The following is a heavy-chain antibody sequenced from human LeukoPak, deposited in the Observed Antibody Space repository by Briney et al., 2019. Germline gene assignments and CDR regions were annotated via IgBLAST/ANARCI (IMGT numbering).Heavy chain of an antibody. Sequence: ASVSVSFTSSASTFTNYDINWVRQASGQGQDWMGWMNLNSGNTGYAQKFQGRVTMTRNTSISTAYMELSSLSSEDTAVYYCARGPGCISTSCPYYFDYWGQGTLVTVSS. CDR1: ASTFTNYD. CDR3: ARGPGCISTSCPYYFDY. J-gene: IGHJ4*02. V-gene: IGHV1-8*01. D-gene: IGHD2-2*01. CDR2: MNLNSGNT.